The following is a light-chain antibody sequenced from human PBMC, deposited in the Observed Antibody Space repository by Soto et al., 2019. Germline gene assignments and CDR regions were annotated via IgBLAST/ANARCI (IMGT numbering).Light chain of an antibody. Sequence: QSVLTQPASVSGSPGQSITISCAGTSSDVGGYNYVSWYQQHPGKAPKLLIYEVSHRPSGVSTRFSGSKSGNTASLTISGLQAEDEADYYCTSYTSSDTLLYVFGTGTKVTVL. CDR3: TSYTSSDTLLYV. V-gene: IGLV2-14*01. CDR1: SSDVGGYNY. CDR2: EVS. J-gene: IGLJ1*01.